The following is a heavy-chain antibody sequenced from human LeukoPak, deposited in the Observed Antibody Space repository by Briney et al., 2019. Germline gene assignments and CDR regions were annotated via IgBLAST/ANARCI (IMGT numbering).Heavy chain of an antibody. CDR3: ARAPPYYDFWSGYYGSPRFDP. Sequence: SETLSLTCTVSGGSISSGGYYWSWIRQHPGTGLEWIGYIYYSGSTYYNPSLKSRVTISVDTSKNQFSLKLSSVTAADTAVYYCARAPPYYDFWSGYYGSPRFDPWGQGTLVTVSS. V-gene: IGHV4-31*03. CDR1: GGSISSGGYY. D-gene: IGHD3-3*01. J-gene: IGHJ5*02. CDR2: IYYSGST.